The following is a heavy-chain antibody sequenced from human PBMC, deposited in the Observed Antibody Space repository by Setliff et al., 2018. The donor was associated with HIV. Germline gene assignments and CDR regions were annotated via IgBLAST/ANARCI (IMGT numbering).Heavy chain of an antibody. J-gene: IGHJ6*02. CDR1: GFTFSRYG. D-gene: IGHD1-26*01. Sequence: GGSLRLSCAASGFTFSRYGMHWVRQAPGKGLEWVAFISYDGSKKYDADFVKGRFTISRDNSKNTLYLQMNSLRVEDTAIYYCAKPLTQWGVSPYHYAFGVWGQGTTVTVSS. CDR2: ISYDGSKK. CDR3: AKPLTQWGVSPYHYAFGV. V-gene: IGHV3-30*04.